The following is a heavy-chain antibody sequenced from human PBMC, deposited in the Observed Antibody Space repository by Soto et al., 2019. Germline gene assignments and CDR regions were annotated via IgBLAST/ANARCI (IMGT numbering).Heavy chain of an antibody. V-gene: IGHV4-30-4*01. CDR2: IYYRGST. J-gene: IGHJ4*02. D-gene: IGHD1-1*01. Sequence: QVQLQESGPGLVKPSQTLSLTCTVSGGSISSGDYYWSWIRQPPGKGLEWIGYIYYRGSTYYNPSLQGRVTISVDASKRPFSLKLSSVTAADTAVYYCASNGDGYTFYDYWGQGTLVTVSS. CDR3: ASNGDGYTFYDY. CDR1: GGSISSGDYY.